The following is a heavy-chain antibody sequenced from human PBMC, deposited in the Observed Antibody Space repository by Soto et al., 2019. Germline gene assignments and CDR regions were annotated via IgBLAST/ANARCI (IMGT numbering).Heavy chain of an antibody. CDR3: ARGEDASFYYGLDV. CDR2: IYYSGRT. D-gene: IGHD6-6*01. V-gene: IGHV4-30-2*02. Sequence: SETLSLTCAVSGDSINNGGYSWSWIRKPQGKGLEWIGYIYYSGRTHYNPSLQSRVTISVDMSKNQFSLKLTSVTAADTAVYYCARGEDASFYYGLDVWGQGITVTVSS. CDR1: GDSINNGGYS. J-gene: IGHJ6*02.